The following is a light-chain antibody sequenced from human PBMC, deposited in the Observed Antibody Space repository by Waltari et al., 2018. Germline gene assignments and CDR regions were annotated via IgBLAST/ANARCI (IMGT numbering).Light chain of an antibody. J-gene: IGLJ3*02. Sequence: QLVLTQSPSASASLGASVKLTCTLSSGHSSNIIAWHQQQPAKGPRYLMKVNSAGSHSKGDEVPARFSGASSGAERYLTISSLQSEDEADYYCQTGGHGTWVFGGGTKLTVL. CDR1: SGHSSNI. CDR2: VNSAGSH. V-gene: IGLV4-69*01. CDR3: QTGGHGTWV.